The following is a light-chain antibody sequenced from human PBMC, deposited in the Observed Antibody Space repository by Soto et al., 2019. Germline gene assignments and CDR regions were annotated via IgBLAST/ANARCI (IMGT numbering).Light chain of an antibody. CDR3: AAWDDSLNGPV. Sequence: QSVLTQPPSVSEAPRQRVTISCSGSSSNIGNNAVNWYQQLPGKAPKLLIYYDDLLPSGVSDRFSGSKSGTSASLAISGLQSEDEADYCCAAWDDSLNGPVFGGGTKLTVL. J-gene: IGLJ2*01. V-gene: IGLV1-36*01. CDR2: YDD. CDR1: SSNIGNNA.